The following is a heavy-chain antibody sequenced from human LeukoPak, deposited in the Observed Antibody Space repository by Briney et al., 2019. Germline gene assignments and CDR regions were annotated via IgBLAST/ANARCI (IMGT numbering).Heavy chain of an antibody. CDR3: AKEYCTNGVCAPDAFDI. CDR1: GFTFSSYA. Sequence: GGSLRLSCAASGFTFSSYAMSWVRQAPGKGLEWVSAISGSGGSTYYAASVKGRFTISRDNSKNTLYLQMNSLRAEDTAVYYCAKEYCTNGVCAPDAFDIWGQGTMVTVSS. V-gene: IGHV3-23*01. CDR2: ISGSGGST. D-gene: IGHD2-8*01. J-gene: IGHJ3*02.